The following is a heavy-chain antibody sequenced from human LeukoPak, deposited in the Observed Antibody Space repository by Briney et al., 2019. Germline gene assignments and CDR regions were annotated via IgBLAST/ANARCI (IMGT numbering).Heavy chain of an antibody. CDR2: INHSGST. D-gene: IGHD3-9*01. CDR1: GGSFSGYF. J-gene: IGHJ4*02. V-gene: IGHV4-34*01. CDR3: ARGPSVIYDILIGYYYFDY. Sequence: SETLSLTCAVSGGSFSGYFWTWIRQPPGKGLEWIGEINHSGSTNYNPSLKSRVTISLDTSKNQFSLKLSSVTAAGTAVYYCARGPSVIYDILIGYYYFDYWGQGTLVTVCS.